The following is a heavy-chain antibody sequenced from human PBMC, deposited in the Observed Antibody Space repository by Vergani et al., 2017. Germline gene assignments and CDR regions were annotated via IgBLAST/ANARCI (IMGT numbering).Heavy chain of an antibody. D-gene: IGHD1-26*01. CDR2: IYYSGST. CDR1: GGSISSSSYY. Sequence: QLQLQESGPGLVKPSETLPLTCTVSGGSISSSSYYWGWLRQPPGKGLEWIGSIYYSGSTYYNPSLKSRVTISVDTSKNQFSLKLSAVTAADTAVYYCARHRGVGANDYWGQGTLVTVSS. CDR3: ARHRGVGANDY. V-gene: IGHV4-39*01. J-gene: IGHJ4*02.